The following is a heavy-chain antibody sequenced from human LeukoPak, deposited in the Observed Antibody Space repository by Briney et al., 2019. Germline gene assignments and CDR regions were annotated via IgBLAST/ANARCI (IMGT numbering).Heavy chain of an antibody. CDR2: IYTSGST. J-gene: IGHJ6*02. CDR1: GGSISSYY. Sequence: SETLSLTCTVSGGSISSYYWSWIRQPAGKGLEWIGRIYTSGSTNYNPSLKSRVTMSVDTSKNQFSLKLSSVTAADTAVYYCARDGTYSCSSTSCYQYYYYYGMDVWGQGTTVTVSS. V-gene: IGHV4-4*07. D-gene: IGHD2-2*01. CDR3: ARDGTYSCSSTSCYQYYYYYGMDV.